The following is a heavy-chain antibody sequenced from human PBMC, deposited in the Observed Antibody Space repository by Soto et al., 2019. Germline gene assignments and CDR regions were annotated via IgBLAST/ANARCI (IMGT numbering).Heavy chain of an antibody. D-gene: IGHD3-10*01. J-gene: IGHJ4*02. CDR3: ATYGSGTYKPTTFDY. Sequence: QVQLQESGPGLVKPSQTLSLTCTVSGGSISSGGYYWSWIRQHPGKGLEWIGYIYYSGSTYYNPSLKTRVIISVDTSKNQFSVKLSSVTAADTAVYYCATYGSGTYKPTTFDYWGQGTLVTVSS. V-gene: IGHV4-31*03. CDR1: GGSISSGGYY. CDR2: IYYSGST.